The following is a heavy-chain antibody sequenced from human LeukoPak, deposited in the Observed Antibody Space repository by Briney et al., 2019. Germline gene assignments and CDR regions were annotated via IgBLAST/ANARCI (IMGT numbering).Heavy chain of an antibody. CDR3: ARGYVWGSYRSLNFDY. CDR2: ISYDGSNK. V-gene: IGHV3-30*04. Sequence: GGSLRLSCAASGFTFSSYAMHWVRQAPGKGLEWVAVISYDGSNKYYADSVKGRFTISRDNSKNTLYLQMNSLRAEDTAVYYCARGYVWGSYRSLNFDYWGQGTLVTVSS. J-gene: IGHJ4*02. CDR1: GFTFSSYA. D-gene: IGHD3-16*02.